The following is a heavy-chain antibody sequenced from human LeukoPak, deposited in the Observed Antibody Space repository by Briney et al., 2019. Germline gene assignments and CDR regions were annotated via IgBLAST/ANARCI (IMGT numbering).Heavy chain of an antibody. CDR2: INPSGGST. V-gene: IGHV1-46*01. CDR3: ARGQGFGELLRSVYYYYYMDI. Sequence: ASVKVSCKASGYTFTSYYMHWVRQAPGQGLEWMGIINPSGGSTSYAQKFQGRVTMTRDTSTSTVYMELSSLRSEDTAVYYCARGQGFGELLRSVYYYYYMDIWGKGTTVTISS. J-gene: IGHJ6*03. D-gene: IGHD3-10*01. CDR1: GYTFTSYY.